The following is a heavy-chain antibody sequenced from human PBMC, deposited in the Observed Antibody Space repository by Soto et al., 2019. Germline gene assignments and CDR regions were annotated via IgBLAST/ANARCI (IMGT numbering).Heavy chain of an antibody. V-gene: IGHV3-30*18. CDR1: GFNFSNYG. J-gene: IGHJ4*02. CDR2: ISYHGSDK. CDR3: SKDHLTTTVTTVGY. Sequence: QVQLVESGGGVVQPGRSLRLSCAASGFNFSNYGMHLVRQAPGKGLEWVAVISYHGSDKYYADSVKGRFTISRDTSKNTLYLQLDSLRAEDTAGYYCSKDHLTTTVTTVGYWGQGTLVTVSS. D-gene: IGHD4-17*01.